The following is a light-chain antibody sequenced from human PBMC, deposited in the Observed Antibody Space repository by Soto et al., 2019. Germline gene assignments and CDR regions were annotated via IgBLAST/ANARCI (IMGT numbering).Light chain of an antibody. J-gene: IGLJ2*01. Sequence: QSVLTQPPSASGTPGQRVTISCSGSSSNIGSSTVNWYQQLPGTAPKLLIYSNNQLSSGVPDRFSGFKSGTSASLAISGLQSEDEADYYCAAWDDSLNGVEFGGGTKVTVL. CDR1: SSNIGSST. CDR3: AAWDDSLNGVE. CDR2: SNN. V-gene: IGLV1-44*01.